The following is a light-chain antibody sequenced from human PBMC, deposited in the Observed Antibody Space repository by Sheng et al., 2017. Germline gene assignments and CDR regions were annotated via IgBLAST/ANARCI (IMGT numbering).Light chain of an antibody. CDR2: SAT. V-gene: IGKV1-17*03. CDR1: QDISNY. J-gene: IGKJ1*01. Sequence: DIQMTQSPSAMSASVGDRVTITCRASQDISNYLTWFQQKPGKVPQRLIYSATSLQRGVPSRFSGSGSGTEFNLTITSLQAEDFATYYCLQHYVYPRAFGQGTKVDI. CDR3: LQHYVYPRA.